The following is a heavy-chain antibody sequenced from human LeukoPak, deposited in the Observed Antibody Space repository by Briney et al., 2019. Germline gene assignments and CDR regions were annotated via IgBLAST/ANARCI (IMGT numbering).Heavy chain of an antibody. CDR3: AKDFVEMATTSNFDY. V-gene: IGHV3-23*01. Sequence: GGSLRLSCAASGFTFSRNAMSWVRQAPGKGLEWVSVISSSGGTTDYADSVKGRFTISRDNSKNTLYLQMNSLRAEDTAVYYCAKDFVEMATTSNFDYWGQGTLVTVSS. J-gene: IGHJ4*02. D-gene: IGHD5-24*01. CDR1: GFTFSRNA. CDR2: ISSSGGTT.